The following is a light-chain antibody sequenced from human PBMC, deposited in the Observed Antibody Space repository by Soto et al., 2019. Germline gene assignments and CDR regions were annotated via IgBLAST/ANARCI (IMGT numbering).Light chain of an antibody. V-gene: IGLV1-51*01. CDR2: DNI. Sequence: QSVLTQSPSVSAAPGQTVTISCSGTTSNIGNNYVSWYQLLPETAPKLLIYDNIKRPSGIPDRFSGPKSGTSATLVITGLQTGDEADYYCGTWESSRNWVFGGGTKVTVL. CDR1: TSNIGNNY. CDR3: GTWESSRNWV. J-gene: IGLJ3*02.